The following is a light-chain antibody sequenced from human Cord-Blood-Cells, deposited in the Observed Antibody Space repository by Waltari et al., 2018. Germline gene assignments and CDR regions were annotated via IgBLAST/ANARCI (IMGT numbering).Light chain of an antibody. Sequence: DIVMTQSPLSLPVTPGEPASTSCRSSQSLLHSNGYNYLDWYLQKPWQSPQLLIYLGSNRASGVPDRFSGSGSGTDFTLKISRVEAEDVGVYYCMQALQTPWTFGQGTKVEIK. CDR3: MQALQTPWT. CDR1: QSLLHSNGYNY. J-gene: IGKJ1*01. V-gene: IGKV2-28*01. CDR2: LGS.